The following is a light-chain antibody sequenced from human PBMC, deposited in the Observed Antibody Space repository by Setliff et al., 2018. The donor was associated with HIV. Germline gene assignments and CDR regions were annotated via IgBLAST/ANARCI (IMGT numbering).Light chain of an antibody. CDR1: SGSIAANY. V-gene: IGLV6-57*01. CDR2: DNK. J-gene: IGLJ3*02. Sequence: NFMLTQPHSVSESPGKTVTISCTRSSGSIAANYVQWYQHRPGSSPTTVIRDNKERPSGVPERFSGSIDRSTNSASLTISGLMTEDEADYYCQSNDGSTWVFGGGTQLTVL. CDR3: QSNDGSTWV.